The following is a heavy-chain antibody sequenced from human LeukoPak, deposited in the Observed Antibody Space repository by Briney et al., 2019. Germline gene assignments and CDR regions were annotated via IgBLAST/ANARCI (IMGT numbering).Heavy chain of an antibody. D-gene: IGHD2-15*01. CDR2: ISWNSGSI. V-gene: IGHV3-9*01. J-gene: IGHJ4*02. Sequence: GRSLSLSCAASGFTFDDYAMHWVRQAPGKGLEWVSGISWNSGSIGYADSVKGRFTISRDNAKNSLYLQMNSLRAEDTALYYCAKGCGPGGSCYFDYWGQGTLVTVSS. CDR3: AKGCGPGGSCYFDY. CDR1: GFTFDDYA.